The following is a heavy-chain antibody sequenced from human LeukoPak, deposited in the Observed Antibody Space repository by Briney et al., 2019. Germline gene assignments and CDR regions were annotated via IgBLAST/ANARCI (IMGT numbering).Heavy chain of an antibody. V-gene: IGHV3-11*01. J-gene: IGHJ5*02. CDR1: GFTFSDYY. CDR2: ISGSGSTI. D-gene: IGHD3-9*01. Sequence: GGSLRLSCAASGFTFSDYYMSWIRQAPGKGLEWVSYISGSGSTIYYADSVKGRFTISRDNSKNSLYLQMNSLRTEDTALYYCAKVVLRYFDWPPGSWGQGTLVTVSS. CDR3: AKVVLRYFDWPPGS.